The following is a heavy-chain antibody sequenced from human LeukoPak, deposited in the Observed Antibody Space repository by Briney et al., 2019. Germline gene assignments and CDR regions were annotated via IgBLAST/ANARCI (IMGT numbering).Heavy chain of an antibody. D-gene: IGHD2-21*02. J-gene: IGHJ2*01. V-gene: IGHV3-9*01. CDR3: AKGLGHIVVVTAYLYFDL. CDR1: GFTFDDYA. CDR2: ISWNSGSI. Sequence: GGSLRLSCAASGFTFDDYAMHWVRQAPGKGLEWVSGISWNSGSIGYADSVKGRFTISRDNAKNSLYLQMNSLRAEDTALYYCAKGLGHIVVVTAYLYFDLWGRGTLVTVSS.